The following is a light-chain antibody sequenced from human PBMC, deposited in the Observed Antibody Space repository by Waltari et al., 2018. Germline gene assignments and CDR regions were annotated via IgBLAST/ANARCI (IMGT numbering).Light chain of an antibody. V-gene: IGLV2-14*03. J-gene: IGLJ3*02. Sequence: QSALTQPASVSGSPGQSITISCTGTSSDLVTYNRVPWYQQYPGKAPKLMIYDVNRRPSGVPNRCSGSKSGNTASLTISRLQAEDDADYYCSSYTTNARVCGGGTKLTVL. CDR1: SSDLVTYNR. CDR2: DVN. CDR3: SSYTTNARV.